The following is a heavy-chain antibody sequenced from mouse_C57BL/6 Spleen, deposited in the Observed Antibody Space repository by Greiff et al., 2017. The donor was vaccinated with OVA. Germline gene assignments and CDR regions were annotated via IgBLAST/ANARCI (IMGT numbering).Heavy chain of an antibody. CDR1: GYSITSGYY. Sequence: EVQLQESGPGLVKPSQSLSLTCSVTGYSITSGYYWNWIRQFPGNKLEWMGYISYDGSNNYNPSLKNRISITRDTSKNQFFLKLNSVTTEDTATYYCARDREYYGSSRWYFDVWGTGTTVTVSS. CDR2: ISYDGSN. D-gene: IGHD1-1*01. CDR3: ARDREYYGSSRWYFDV. J-gene: IGHJ1*03. V-gene: IGHV3-6*01.